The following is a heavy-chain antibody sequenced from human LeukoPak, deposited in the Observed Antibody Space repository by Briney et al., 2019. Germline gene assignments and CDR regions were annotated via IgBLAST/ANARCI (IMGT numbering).Heavy chain of an antibody. V-gene: IGHV1-24*01. CDR1: GYTLTELS. CDR3: ATWDYYDSSGYHLDDFDY. D-gene: IGHD3-22*01. Sequence: ASVKVSCKVPGYTLTELSMHWVRQAPGKGLEWMGGFDPEDGETIYAQKFQGRVTMTEDTSTDTAYMELSSLRSDDTAVYYCATWDYYDSSGYHLDDFDYWGQGTLVTVSS. CDR2: FDPEDGET. J-gene: IGHJ4*02.